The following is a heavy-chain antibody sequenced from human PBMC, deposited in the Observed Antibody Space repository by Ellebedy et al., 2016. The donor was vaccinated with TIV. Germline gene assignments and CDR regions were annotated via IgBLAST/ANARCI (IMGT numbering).Heavy chain of an antibody. J-gene: IGHJ3*02. Sequence: GGSLRLSCAASGFTFSSYAMSWVRQAPGKGLEWVSAISASGGSTYYADSVKGRFTISRDNSKNTLYLQMNSLRAEDTAVYYCARGHYYDSSGYDDAFDIWGQGTMVSVSS. V-gene: IGHV3-23*01. CDR3: ARGHYYDSSGYDDAFDI. CDR1: GFTFSSYA. CDR2: ISASGGST. D-gene: IGHD3-22*01.